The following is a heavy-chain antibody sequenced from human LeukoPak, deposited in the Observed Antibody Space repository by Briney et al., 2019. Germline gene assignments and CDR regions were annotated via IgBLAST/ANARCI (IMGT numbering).Heavy chain of an antibody. CDR3: ARDYGSGPAIFDI. D-gene: IGHD3-10*01. CDR2: IIPIFGTA. Sequence: SVKVSCKASGGTFSSYAISWVRQAPGQGLEWMGGIIPIFGTANYAQKFQGRVTITTDESTSTAYMELSSLRSEDTAVYHCARDYGSGPAIFDIWGQGTMVTVSS. CDR1: GGTFSSYA. V-gene: IGHV1-69*05. J-gene: IGHJ3*02.